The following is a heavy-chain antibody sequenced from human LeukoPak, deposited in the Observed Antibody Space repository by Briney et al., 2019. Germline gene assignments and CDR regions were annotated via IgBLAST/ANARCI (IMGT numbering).Heavy chain of an antibody. CDR3: ARAFGYGDFFDY. J-gene: IGHJ4*02. Sequence: SETLSLTCTVSGGSISSYYWSWIRQPPGKGLEWIGYIYYSGSTNYNPSLKSRVTISVDTSKNQFSLKLSSVTAADTAVYYCARAFGYGDFFDYWGQGTLVTVSS. V-gene: IGHV4-59*01. D-gene: IGHD4-17*01. CDR2: IYYSGST. CDR1: GGSISSYY.